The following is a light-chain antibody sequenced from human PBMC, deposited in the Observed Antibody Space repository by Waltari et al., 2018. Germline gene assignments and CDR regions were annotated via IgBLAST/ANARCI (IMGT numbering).Light chain of an antibody. CDR2: SAS. V-gene: IGKV1-12*01. Sequence: DIQMTQSPSSLSASVGDRVTITCQASQDISNWLAWYQQKPGKAPKLLIYSASSLQSGGPSRFSGSGSGTEFTLTISSLQPEDFATYYCQQHNSYPPTFGGGTKVEIK. J-gene: IGKJ4*01. CDR3: QQHNSYPPT. CDR1: QDISNW.